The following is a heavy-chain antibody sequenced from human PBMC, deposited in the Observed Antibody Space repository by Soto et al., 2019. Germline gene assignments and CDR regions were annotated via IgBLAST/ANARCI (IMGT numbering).Heavy chain of an antibody. CDR2: ICYSGST. CDR1: GGSISRGGYY. CDR3: ATFVNDFNGSGRYSKNSY. D-gene: IGHD3-10*01. Sequence: QVQLQESGPGLVKPSQTLSLSCTVSGGSISRGGYYWSWIRQHPGKGLEWIGFICYSGSTNYNPSLKSRVFISVDALKNEFSPKLISVTAADTAVYYCATFVNDFNGSGRYSKNSYWGQGTLVTVSS. V-gene: IGHV4-31*03. J-gene: IGHJ4*02.